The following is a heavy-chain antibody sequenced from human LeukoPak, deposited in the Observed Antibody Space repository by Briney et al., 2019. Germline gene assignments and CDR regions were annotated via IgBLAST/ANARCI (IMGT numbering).Heavy chain of an antibody. CDR2: TYYRSKWYN. CDR3: ASMNTEGIAVAGYFDY. Sequence: SQTLSLTCAISGDSVSSNSAAWNWIRQSPSRGLEWLGRTYYRSKWYNDYAVSVKSRITINPDTSKNQFSLQLNSVTPEDTAVYYCASMNTEGIAVAGYFDYWGQGTLVTVSS. V-gene: IGHV6-1*01. J-gene: IGHJ4*02. CDR1: GDSVSSNSAA. D-gene: IGHD6-19*01.